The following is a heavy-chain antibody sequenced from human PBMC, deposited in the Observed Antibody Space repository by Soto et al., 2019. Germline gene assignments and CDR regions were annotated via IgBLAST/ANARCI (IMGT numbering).Heavy chain of an antibody. D-gene: IGHD3-16*01. V-gene: IGHV1-18*01. CDR1: GYIFVNYG. Sequence: QVQLVQSGDEVRKPGSSVKVSCKASGYIFVNYGIAWVRQAPGQGLEWMGWISPYSGNTHNASKVQGRLTMTTDTPTSTAYMDLGSLTSDDTAVYYCPMVDNYVTPTPQDVWGQGTTVTVSS. J-gene: IGHJ6*02. CDR3: PMVDNYVTPTPQDV. CDR2: ISPYSGNT.